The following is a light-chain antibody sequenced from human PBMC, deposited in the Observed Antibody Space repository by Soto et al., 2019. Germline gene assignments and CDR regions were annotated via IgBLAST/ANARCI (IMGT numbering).Light chain of an antibody. CDR2: DAS. CDR1: QSVSSY. Sequence: EIVLTQSPATLSLSPGERATLSCRASQSVSSYLAWYQQKPGQAPRLLIYDASNRATGIPARFSGSGSGTDFTLTISSLEPEDFAVYYCQQRSDWIPFGQGTRLAIK. V-gene: IGKV3-11*01. J-gene: IGKJ5*01. CDR3: QQRSDWIP.